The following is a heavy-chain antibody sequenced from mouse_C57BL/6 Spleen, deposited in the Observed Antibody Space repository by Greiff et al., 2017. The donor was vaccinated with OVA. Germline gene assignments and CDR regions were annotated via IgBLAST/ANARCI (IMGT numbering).Heavy chain of an antibody. V-gene: IGHV1-82*01. Sequence: VQLEESGPELVKPGASVKISCKASGYAFSSSWMNWVKQRPGKGLEWIGRIYPGDGGTNYNGKFKGKATLTADKSSSTAYMQLSSLTSEDSAVYFCARHVPFDYWGQGTTLTVSS. CDR2: IYPGDGGT. CDR1: GYAFSSSW. CDR3: ARHVPFDY. J-gene: IGHJ2*01.